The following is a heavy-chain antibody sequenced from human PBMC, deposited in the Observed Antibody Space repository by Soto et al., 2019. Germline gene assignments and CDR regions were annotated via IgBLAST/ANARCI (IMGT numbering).Heavy chain of an antibody. D-gene: IGHD6-6*01. J-gene: IGHJ4*02. CDR3: ARISSIAARPDY. Sequence: QLQLQESGPGLVKPSETLSLTCTVSGGSISSSSYYWGWIRQPPGKGLEWIGYIYYRGSNLYNTSLESRVTISVDTSKNQFSLNLSSVTAADTAVYYCARISSIAARPDYWGQGTLVTVSS. CDR1: GGSISSSSYY. CDR2: IYYRGSN. V-gene: IGHV4-39*01.